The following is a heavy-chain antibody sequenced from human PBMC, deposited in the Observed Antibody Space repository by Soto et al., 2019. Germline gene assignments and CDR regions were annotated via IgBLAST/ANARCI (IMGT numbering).Heavy chain of an antibody. J-gene: IGHJ4*02. D-gene: IGHD4-17*01. CDR2: INPSGGST. V-gene: IGHV1-46*01. CDR1: GYTFTSYY. Sequence: ASVKVSCKASGYTFTSYYMHWVRQAPGQGLEWMGIINPSGGSTSYAQKFQGRVTMTRDTSTSTVYMELSSLRSEDTAVYYCARHMGYGDYYPAFDYWGQGTLVTVSS. CDR3: ARHMGYGDYYPAFDY.